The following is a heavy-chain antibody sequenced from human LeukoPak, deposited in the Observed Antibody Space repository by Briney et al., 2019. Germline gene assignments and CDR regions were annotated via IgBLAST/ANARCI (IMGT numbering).Heavy chain of an antibody. D-gene: IGHD2-2*01. CDR3: ARGKDIVVVPAANSGGFDY. Sequence: GGSLRLSCAASGFTFSSYSMNWVRQAPGKGLEWVSSISSSSSYIYYADSVKGRFTISRDNAKNSLYLQMNSLRAEDTAVYYCARGKDIVVVPAANSGGFDYWGQGTLVTVSS. CDR2: ISSSSSYI. V-gene: IGHV3-21*01. CDR1: GFTFSSYS. J-gene: IGHJ4*02.